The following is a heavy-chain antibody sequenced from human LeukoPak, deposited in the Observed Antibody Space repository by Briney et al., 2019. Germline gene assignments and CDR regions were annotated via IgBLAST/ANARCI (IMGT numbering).Heavy chain of an antibody. J-gene: IGHJ4*02. Sequence: ASVKVSCKASGGTFSSYAISWVRQAPGQGLEWMGRIIPILGIANYAQKFQGRVTITADKSTSTAYMELSSLRSEDTAVYYCAREGRYYYDSSGYYPFDYWGQGTLVTVSS. CDR2: IIPILGIA. CDR3: AREGRYYYDSSGYYPFDY. CDR1: GGTFSSYA. V-gene: IGHV1-69*04. D-gene: IGHD3-22*01.